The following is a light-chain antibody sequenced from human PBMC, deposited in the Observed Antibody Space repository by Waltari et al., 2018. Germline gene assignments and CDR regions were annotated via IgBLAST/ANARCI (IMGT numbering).Light chain of an antibody. J-gene: IGKJ4*01. CDR3: LQPKSFPLT. CDR2: DSS. CDR1: YNVNSW. V-gene: IGKV1-12*01. Sequence: DIQMTQSPSSVSASVGERVTNTWLASYNVNSWLAWYLLKPAKAPKLLIYDSSSLNSGVPSEFSLTVSGLYFTLTISCLQPEDFATHLCLQPKSFPLTFGRGTKVEIK.